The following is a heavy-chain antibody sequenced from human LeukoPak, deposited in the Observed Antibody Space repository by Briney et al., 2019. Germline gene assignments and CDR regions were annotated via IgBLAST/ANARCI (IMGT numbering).Heavy chain of an antibody. J-gene: IGHJ4*02. V-gene: IGHV3-74*01. CDR2: INSDGSST. CDR3: AGGKATVKDY. Sequence: GGSLRLSCAASGFTFSSYWMHWVRQAPGKGLVWVSRINSDGSSTSYADSAKGRFTISRDNAKNTLYLHMNSLRAEDTAVYYCAGGKATVKDYWGQGTLVTVSS. CDR1: GFTFSSYW. D-gene: IGHD4-17*01.